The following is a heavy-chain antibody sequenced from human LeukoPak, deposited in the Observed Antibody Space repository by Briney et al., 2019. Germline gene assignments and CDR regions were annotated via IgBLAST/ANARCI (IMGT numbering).Heavy chain of an antibody. CDR2: ISKDGFNQ. CDR1: GFTFSSYA. Sequence: SGGSLRLSCAASGFTFSSYAMYWVRQASGKGLEWVALISKDGFNQDHADSVKGRFTISRDNSRDTLYLQMSSLRPEDTAVYYCAREAYYGSGRSRQPSPVWGQGTLVIVSS. CDR3: AREAYYGSGRSRQPSPV. D-gene: IGHD3-10*01. J-gene: IGHJ4*02. V-gene: IGHV3-30*15.